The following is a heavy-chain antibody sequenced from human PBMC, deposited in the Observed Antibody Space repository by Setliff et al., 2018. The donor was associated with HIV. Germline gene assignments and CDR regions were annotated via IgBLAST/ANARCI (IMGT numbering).Heavy chain of an antibody. CDR1: GFKFHNYG. V-gene: IGHV3-21*01. Sequence: GESLKISCAASGFKFHNYGMNRVRQAPGKGPEWVSSISGSSVFIFYADSVKGRFTIARDDAKNSLYLQMNSLRADDTAVYYCTRVGSSGWTPFDYWGQGTLVTVSS. D-gene: IGHD6-19*01. CDR3: TRVGSSGWTPFDY. CDR2: ISGSSVFI. J-gene: IGHJ4*02.